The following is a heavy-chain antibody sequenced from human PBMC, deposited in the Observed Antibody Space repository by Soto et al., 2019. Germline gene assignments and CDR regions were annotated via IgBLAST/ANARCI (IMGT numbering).Heavy chain of an antibody. D-gene: IGHD2-2*02. CDR2: ISYDGSNK. J-gene: IGHJ3*02. Sequence: QVQLVESGGGVVQPGRSLRLSCAASGFTFSSYAMHWVRQAPGKGLEWVAVISYDGSNKYYADSVKGRFTISRDNSKNTLYLQMNSLRAEDTAVCYCARDRHCISTSCYRNAFDIWGQGTMVTVSS. CDR1: GFTFSSYA. CDR3: ARDRHCISTSCYRNAFDI. V-gene: IGHV3-30-3*01.